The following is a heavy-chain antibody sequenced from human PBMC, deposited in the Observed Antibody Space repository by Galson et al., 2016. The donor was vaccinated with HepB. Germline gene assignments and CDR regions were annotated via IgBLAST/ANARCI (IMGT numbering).Heavy chain of an antibody. Sequence: YNSSLKSRVTMSIDTSNNQVYLKLSFVTAADTAMYYCARHESPGAVSSIFDLWGRGTLVTVSS. D-gene: IGHD1-26*01. V-gene: IGHV4-39*01. CDR3: ARHESPGAVSSIFDL. J-gene: IGHJ2*01.